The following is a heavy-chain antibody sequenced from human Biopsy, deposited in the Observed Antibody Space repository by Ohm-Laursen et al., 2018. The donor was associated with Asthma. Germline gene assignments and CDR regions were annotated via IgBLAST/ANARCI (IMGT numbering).Heavy chain of an antibody. CDR2: IIPVFGIT. CDR1: GGTFSSFA. D-gene: IGHD3-22*01. J-gene: IGHJ3*02. Sequence: SVKVSCKASGGTFSSFALSWVRQAPGQGLEWMGGIIPVFGITNDAQKFQDRVTITADVSTSTVYMELSSLRSEDTAVHYCAKERGTMISSTDAFEMWGQGTKVTVSS. CDR3: AKERGTMISSTDAFEM. V-gene: IGHV1-69*13.